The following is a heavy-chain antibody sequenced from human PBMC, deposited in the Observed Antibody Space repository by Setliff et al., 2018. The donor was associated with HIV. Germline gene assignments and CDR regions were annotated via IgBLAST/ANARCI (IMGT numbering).Heavy chain of an antibody. Sequence: ASVKVSCKASGYSFINYGISWVRQAPGQGLEYMGIINPSDGTTDYTQKFQDRVTMTSDTSTSTVYMELRSLRSEDTAIYYCVKEYHTEVTDTRVANYFDYWGQGTLVTVSS. CDR3: VKEYHTEVTDTRVANYFDY. D-gene: IGHD4-4*01. J-gene: IGHJ4*02. CDR2: INPSDGTT. CDR1: GYSFINYG. V-gene: IGHV1-46*01.